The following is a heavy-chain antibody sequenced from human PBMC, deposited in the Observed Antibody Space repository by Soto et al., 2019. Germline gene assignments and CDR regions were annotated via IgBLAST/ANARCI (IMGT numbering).Heavy chain of an antibody. J-gene: IGHJ5*02. CDR1: GYTFTGYY. V-gene: IGHV1-2*02. D-gene: IGHD4-17*01. CDR3: ARVIPYGDHVRRWLDP. Sequence: GASVKVSCKASGYTFTGYYMHWVRQAPGQGLEWMGWINPNSGGTNYAQKFQGRVTMTRDTSISTAYTELSRLRSDDTAVYYCARVIPYGDHVRRWLDPWGEGPLGTVAS. CDR2: INPNSGGT.